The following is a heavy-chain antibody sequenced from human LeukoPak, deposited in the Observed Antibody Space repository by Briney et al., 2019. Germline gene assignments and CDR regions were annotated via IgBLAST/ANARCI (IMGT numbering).Heavy chain of an antibody. CDR1: GGSISSSNW. Sequence: PSGTLSLTCAVSGGSISSSNWWSWVRQPPGKGLEWIGETYHSGSTNYNPSLKSRVTISVDKSKNQFSLKLSSVTAADTAVYYCARVTEDYDFWSGYPSGDAFDIWGQGTMVTASS. V-gene: IGHV4-4*02. CDR2: TYHSGST. D-gene: IGHD3-3*01. CDR3: ARVTEDYDFWSGYPSGDAFDI. J-gene: IGHJ3*02.